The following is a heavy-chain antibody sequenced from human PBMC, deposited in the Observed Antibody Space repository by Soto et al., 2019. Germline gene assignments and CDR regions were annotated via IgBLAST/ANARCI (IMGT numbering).Heavy chain of an antibody. D-gene: IGHD3-22*01. V-gene: IGHV4-39*01. J-gene: IGHJ4*02. CDR2: IYSSENT. CDR1: GGCISRRSYY. Sequence: SLPRSLTCTVSGGCISRRSYYQGWIRQSPRKGLEWIATIYSSENTYYTPSLMSRVTISVDTSKNQFSLRLNSVTAADTAVYYCARQHYYDSSGYYTWNWGQGTLVTVSS. CDR3: ARQHYYDSSGYYTWN.